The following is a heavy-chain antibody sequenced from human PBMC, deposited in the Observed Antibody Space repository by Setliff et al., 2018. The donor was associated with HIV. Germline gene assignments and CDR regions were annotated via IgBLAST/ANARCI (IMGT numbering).Heavy chain of an antibody. Sequence: ASVKVSCKASGYTFTSYYMHWVRQAPGQGLEWMGIINPSGGSTSYAQKFQGRVTMTTDTSTSTAYMDLRSLRSDDTAVYYCARRGNYYASAFDYWGQGTLVTVSS. J-gene: IGHJ4*02. CDR3: ARRGNYYASAFDY. V-gene: IGHV1-46*01. D-gene: IGHD3-10*01. CDR2: INPSGGST. CDR1: GYTFTSYY.